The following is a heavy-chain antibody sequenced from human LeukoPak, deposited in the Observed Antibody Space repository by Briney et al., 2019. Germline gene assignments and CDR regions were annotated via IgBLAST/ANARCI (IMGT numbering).Heavy chain of an antibody. CDR3: AEWAYYDFWSGHYKSHFDS. V-gene: IGHV3-23*01. J-gene: IGHJ4*02. Sequence: PGGSLRLSCVVSGFTFKNYAMSWVRQAPGKGLECVSSIRDSGNGTDYADSVKGRFTVSRDNSKNTLYLHMNTLSAEDTAVYYCAEWAYYDFWSGHYKSHFDSWGQGTLVTVSP. CDR2: IRDSGNGT. D-gene: IGHD3-3*01. CDR1: GFTFKNYA.